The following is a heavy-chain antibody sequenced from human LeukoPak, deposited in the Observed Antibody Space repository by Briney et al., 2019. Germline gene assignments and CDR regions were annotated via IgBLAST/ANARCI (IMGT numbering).Heavy chain of an antibody. Sequence: TSETLSLTCTVSGASISSSSFYWGWIRQPPGKGREGIGSIFYSGNTYYTPSRQSRVTRSLDTSKSQFSLILTSVTAADTAVYYCARQIAVVAPTDPNWFDSWGQGTLVTVSS. D-gene: IGHD2-21*01. CDR3: ARQIAVVAPTDPNWFDS. V-gene: IGHV4-39*07. CDR1: GASISSSSFY. J-gene: IGHJ5*01. CDR2: IFYSGNT.